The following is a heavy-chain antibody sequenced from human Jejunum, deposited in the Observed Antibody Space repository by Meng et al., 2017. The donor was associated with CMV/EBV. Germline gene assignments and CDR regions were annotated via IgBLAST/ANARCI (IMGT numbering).Heavy chain of an antibody. CDR2: ISGNSADT. Sequence: QVQLVEYGGGLVQPGGSLRLSCAASGFTFSDSYMSWTRQAPGKGLEWFSYISGNSADTNYADSVRGRFTISRDNAKNSLYLQMDSLRAEDTAIYYCARTARLFDYWGQGSLVTVSS. V-gene: IGHV3-11*05. D-gene: IGHD6-25*01. CDR1: GFTFSDSY. J-gene: IGHJ4*02. CDR3: ARTARLFDY.